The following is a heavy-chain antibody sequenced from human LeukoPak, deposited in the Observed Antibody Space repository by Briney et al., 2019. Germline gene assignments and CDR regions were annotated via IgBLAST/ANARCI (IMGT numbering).Heavy chain of an antibody. Sequence: ASAKDSCKASGYTFTGYHMHWVRQAPGQGLEWMGWINPNSGSPNYAQKFQGRVTMTRDTSISTAYMELSRLRSDDTAVYYCARDSSGFYYGYNWFDPWGQGTLVTVSS. CDR2: INPNSGSP. D-gene: IGHD3-22*01. J-gene: IGHJ5*02. CDR3: ARDSSGFYYGYNWFDP. V-gene: IGHV1-2*02. CDR1: GYTFTGYH.